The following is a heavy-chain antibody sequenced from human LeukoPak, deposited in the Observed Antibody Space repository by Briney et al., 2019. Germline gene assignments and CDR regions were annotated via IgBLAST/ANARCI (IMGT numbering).Heavy chain of an antibody. D-gene: IGHD3-9*01. CDR3: AKGRPMILTGYYGEFDY. Sequence: GGTLRLSCAASGFTFSSYGMSWVRQAPGKGLEWVSAISGSGGSTYYADSVKGRFTISRDNSKNTLYLQMNSLRAEDTAVYYCAKGRPMILTGYYGEFDYWGQGTLVTVSS. CDR1: GFTFSSYG. V-gene: IGHV3-23*01. J-gene: IGHJ4*02. CDR2: ISGSGGST.